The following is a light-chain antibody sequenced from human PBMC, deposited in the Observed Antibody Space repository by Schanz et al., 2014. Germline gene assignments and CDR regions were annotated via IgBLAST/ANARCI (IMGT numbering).Light chain of an antibody. CDR1: QSVLYSSNNKNY. J-gene: IGKJ2*01. V-gene: IGKV4-1*01. Sequence: DIVMTQSPDSLAVSLGERATIHCKSSQSVLYSSNNKNYLAWYQQKPGQPPKLLVYWASTRESGVPDRFSGSGSGTDFTLTISSLQAEDVAVYYCQHYHINGPSTFGQGTKLEIK. CDR2: WAS. CDR3: QHYHINGPST.